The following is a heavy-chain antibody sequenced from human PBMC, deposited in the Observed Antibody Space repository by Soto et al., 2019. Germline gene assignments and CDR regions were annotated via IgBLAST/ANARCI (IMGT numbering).Heavy chain of an antibody. CDR3: ARVPHYYDSSGPPDI. V-gene: IGHV1-69*04. J-gene: IGHJ3*02. D-gene: IGHD3-22*01. Sequence: SVKVSCKASGGTFSSYAISWVRQAPGQGLEWMGRIIPILGIANYAQKFQGRVTITADKSTSTAYMELSSLRSEDTAVYYCARVPHYYDSSGPPDIWAQGTMVPVS. CDR1: GGTFSSYA. CDR2: IIPILGIA.